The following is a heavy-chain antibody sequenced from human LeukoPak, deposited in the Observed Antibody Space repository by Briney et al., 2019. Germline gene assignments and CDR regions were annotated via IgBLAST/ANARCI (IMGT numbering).Heavy chain of an antibody. CDR3: AKDREVVTGNYYYYYMDV. Sequence: GGSLRLSCAASGFTFSNYDMNWVRQAPGKGLEWVSYISSRGSTIYYAESVQGRFTISRGNAKNSLYLQMNSLRAEDTAVYYCAKDREVVTGNYYYYYMDVWGKGTTVTVSS. CDR2: ISSRGSTI. V-gene: IGHV3-48*03. J-gene: IGHJ6*03. CDR1: GFTFSNYD. D-gene: IGHD2-21*02.